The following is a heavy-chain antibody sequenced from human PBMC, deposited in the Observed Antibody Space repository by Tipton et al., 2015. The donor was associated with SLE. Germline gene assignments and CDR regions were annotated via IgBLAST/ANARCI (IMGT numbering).Heavy chain of an antibody. J-gene: IGHJ6*03. CDR1: GGSITSSGFY. D-gene: IGHD6-19*01. CDR2: IDYSGRT. V-gene: IGHV4-39*01. Sequence: TLSLTCTVSGGSITSSGFYWGWFRQPPGKGLEWIGRIDYSGRTYYTPSLKSQVTISVDTSKNQFSLKLSSVTAADTAVYYCARLPTVAGLYYYYYYMDVRGKGTTVTVSS. CDR3: ARLPTVAGLYYYYYYMDV.